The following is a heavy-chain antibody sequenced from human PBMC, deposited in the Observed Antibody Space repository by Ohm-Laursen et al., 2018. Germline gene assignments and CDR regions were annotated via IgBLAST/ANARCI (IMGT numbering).Heavy chain of an antibody. V-gene: IGHV3-48*03. J-gene: IGHJ4*02. D-gene: IGHD6-25*01. CDR2: ISSSGTTL. CDR3: ARAGPYSGDDY. Sequence: SLRLSCSASGFTFSSYEMNWVRQAPGKGLEWASYISSSGTTLYYADSVKGRFTISRDNAKNSLYLQMNSLRAEDTAVYYCARAGPYSGDDYWGQGTLVNVSS. CDR1: GFTFSSYE.